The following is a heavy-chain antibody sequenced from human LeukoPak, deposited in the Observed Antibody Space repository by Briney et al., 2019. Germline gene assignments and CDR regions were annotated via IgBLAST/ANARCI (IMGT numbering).Heavy chain of an antibody. J-gene: IGHJ5*02. CDR2: INHSGST. Sequence: PSETLSLTCAVYGGSFSGYYWSWIRQPPGKGLEWIGEINHSGSTNYNPSLKSRVTISVDTSKNQFSLKLSSVTAADTAVYYCARGLRVLWFGELFAVPFDPWGQGTLVTVS. D-gene: IGHD3-10*01. CDR3: ARGLRVLWFGELFAVPFDP. V-gene: IGHV4-34*01. CDR1: GGSFSGYY.